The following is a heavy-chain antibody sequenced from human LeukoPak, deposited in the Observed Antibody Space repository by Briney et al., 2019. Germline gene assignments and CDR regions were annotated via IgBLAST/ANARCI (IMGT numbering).Heavy chain of an antibody. V-gene: IGHV3-53*03. Sequence: GSLRLSCAASGFTVSRKYMSWVRQAPGKGLEWVAVIYTDGSTYYAESVKGRFTISRDNSKNTLYLQMNSLRAEDMAVYYCARDYGDLWGQGTLVTVSP. CDR2: IYTDGST. J-gene: IGHJ5*02. CDR3: ARDYGDL. CDR1: GFTVSRKY. D-gene: IGHD3-10*01.